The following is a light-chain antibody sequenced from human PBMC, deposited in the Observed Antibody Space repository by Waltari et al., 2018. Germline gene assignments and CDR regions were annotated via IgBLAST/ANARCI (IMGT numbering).Light chain of an antibody. CDR2: QNN. Sequence: SYELTQPPSVSVSPGQTASITCPGAKLGDKYASWYQQKPGQSPVVVIYQNNKRPSGIPERFSGSNSGNTATLTISGTQAMDEADYYCQAWDSSTAHVVFGGGTKLTVL. J-gene: IGLJ2*01. V-gene: IGLV3-1*01. CDR1: KLGDKY. CDR3: QAWDSSTAHVV.